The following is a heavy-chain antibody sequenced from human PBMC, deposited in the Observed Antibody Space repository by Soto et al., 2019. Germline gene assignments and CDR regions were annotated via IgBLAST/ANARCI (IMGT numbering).Heavy chain of an antibody. J-gene: IGHJ4*02. CDR3: ARGTDEPGLDD. V-gene: IGHV3-7*02. Sequence: EVQLVESGGGLVQPGGSLRLSCAASGFNFGIYWMNWVRQAPGKGLEWVANINRDGSEEYFADSVKGRFTISRDNAKNSLYLQMNRLGPGDTAVYYCARGTDEPGLDDWGQGTLVTVSS. CDR1: GFNFGIYW. CDR2: INRDGSEE.